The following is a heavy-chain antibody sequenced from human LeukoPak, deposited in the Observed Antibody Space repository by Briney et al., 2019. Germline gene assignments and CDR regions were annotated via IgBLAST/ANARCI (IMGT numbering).Heavy chain of an antibody. CDR1: GASISSDY. Sequence: SETLSLTCNVSGASISSDYWSWIRQPPKKGLEWIGNIYYSGSANYNPSLKSRVTISINTSKNQFSLKLSSVTAADTAVYYCARGEWWFDPWGQGTLVTVSS. J-gene: IGHJ5*02. CDR3: ARGEWWFDP. D-gene: IGHD2-8*01. CDR2: IYYSGSA. V-gene: IGHV4-59*01.